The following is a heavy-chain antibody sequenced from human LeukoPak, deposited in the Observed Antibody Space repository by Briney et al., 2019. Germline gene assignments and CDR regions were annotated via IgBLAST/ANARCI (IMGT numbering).Heavy chain of an antibody. CDR3: ARDSGYCLDY. J-gene: IGHJ4*02. D-gene: IGHD3-22*01. CDR2: INSDGSST. CDR1: GFTFSSYW. V-gene: IGHV3-74*01. Sequence: GGSLRLSCAASGFTFSSYWMHWVRQAPGKGLEWVSRINSDGSSTSYADSVKGRFTISRDNAKNTLYLQMNSLRAEDTAVYYCARDSGYCLDYWGQGTLVTVSS.